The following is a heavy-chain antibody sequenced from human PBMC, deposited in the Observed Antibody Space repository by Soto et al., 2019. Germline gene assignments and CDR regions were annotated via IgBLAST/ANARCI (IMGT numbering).Heavy chain of an antibody. Sequence: QVQLVQSGAEVKKPGASVRVSCRTSGYTFTSYAIHWVRQAPGQGLEWMAWSNIGNGNTKYSQKFQGRVTVSRDTSASTAYMELSSLRSEDTAVSYCAREPLCGGVCYDHWLDHWGQGTLVTVSS. CDR1: GYTFTSYA. CDR3: AREPLCGGVCYDHWLDH. J-gene: IGHJ5*02. CDR2: SNIGNGNT. D-gene: IGHD2-21*02. V-gene: IGHV1-3*04.